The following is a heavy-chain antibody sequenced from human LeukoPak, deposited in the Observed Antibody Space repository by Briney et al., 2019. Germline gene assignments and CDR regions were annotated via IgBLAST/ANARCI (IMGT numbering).Heavy chain of an antibody. J-gene: IGHJ5*02. CDR2: IIPIFGTA. CDR1: GGTFSSYA. D-gene: IGHD3-9*01. CDR3: ARDQGLASAYYDILTGPNWFDP. Sequence: SVKVSCKASGGTFSSYAISWVRQAPGQGLEWMGGIIPIFGTANYAQKFQGRVTITADESTSTAYMELSSLRSEDTAVYYCARDQGLASAYYDILTGPNWFDPWGQGTLVTVSS. V-gene: IGHV1-69*01.